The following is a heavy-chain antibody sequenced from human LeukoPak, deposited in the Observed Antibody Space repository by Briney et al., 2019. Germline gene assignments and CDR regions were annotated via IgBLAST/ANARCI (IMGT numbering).Heavy chain of an antibody. D-gene: IGHD2-21*02. Sequence: GESLKISCKGSGYSFTSYWIGWVRQMPGKGLEWMGIIYPGDSDTRYSPSFQGQVTISADESISTAYLQWSSLKASDTAMYYCARRRYCGGDCYREVFDYWGQGTLVTVSS. CDR3: ARRRYCGGDCYREVFDY. V-gene: IGHV5-51*01. J-gene: IGHJ4*02. CDR2: IYPGDSDT. CDR1: GYSFTSYW.